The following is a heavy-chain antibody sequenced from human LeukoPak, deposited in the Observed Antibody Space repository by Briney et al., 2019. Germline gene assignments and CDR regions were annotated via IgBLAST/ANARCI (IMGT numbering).Heavy chain of an antibody. Sequence: SETLSLTCTVSGGSISSGGYYWSWIRQHPGKGLEWTGYIYYSGSTYYNPSLKSRVTISVDTSKNQFSLKLSSVNAADTAVYYCARKTNDWFDPWGQGTLVTVSS. CDR2: IYYSGST. CDR1: GGSISSGGYY. V-gene: IGHV4-31*03. CDR3: ARKTNDWFDP. D-gene: IGHD2-8*01. J-gene: IGHJ5*02.